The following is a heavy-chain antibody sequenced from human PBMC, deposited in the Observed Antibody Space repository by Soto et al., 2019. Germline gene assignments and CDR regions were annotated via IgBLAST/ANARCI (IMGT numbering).Heavy chain of an antibody. J-gene: IGHJ4*02. CDR1: NASISSRKW. Sequence: SETLSLTCTVSNASISSRKWWTWVRQTPGKGLEWIGEIYHSGSINHNPSLKSRVTMSVDTSNNQFSLKMTSVTAADTAVYYCAKTGWYYYGAGSYDLFAFWGQGTLVTVSS. CDR3: AKTGWYYYGAGSYDLFAF. V-gene: IGHV4-4*02. CDR2: IYHSGSI. D-gene: IGHD3-10*01.